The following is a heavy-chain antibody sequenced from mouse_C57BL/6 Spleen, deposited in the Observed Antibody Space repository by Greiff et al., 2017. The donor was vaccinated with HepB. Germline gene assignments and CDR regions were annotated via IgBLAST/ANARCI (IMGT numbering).Heavy chain of an antibody. D-gene: IGHD2-3*01. CDR3: ARHDGLYYYAMDY. J-gene: IGHJ4*01. CDR1: GFSLTSYG. V-gene: IGHV2-6-1*01. Sequence: VNLVESGPGLVAPSQSLSITCTVSGFSLTSYGVHWVRQPPGKGLEWLVVIWSDGSTTYNSALKSRLSISKDNSKSQVFLKMTSLQTDDTAMYYCARHDGLYYYAMDYWGQGTSVTVSS. CDR2: IWSDGST.